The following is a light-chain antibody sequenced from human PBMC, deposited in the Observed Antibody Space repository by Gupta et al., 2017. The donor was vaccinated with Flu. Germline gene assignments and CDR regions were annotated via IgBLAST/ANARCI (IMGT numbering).Light chain of an antibody. J-gene: IGKJ1*01. Sequence: GTLYLSPGERATLFCRASQSVNSDYLAWYQQRPGQPPRLLVYQASNRATGIPARFSGRGSGTDFTLTISRLEAEDFAVYYCQQEGCVPRTFGQGTKVEIK. CDR2: QAS. V-gene: IGKV3-20*01. CDR3: QQEGCVPRT. CDR1: QSVNSDY.